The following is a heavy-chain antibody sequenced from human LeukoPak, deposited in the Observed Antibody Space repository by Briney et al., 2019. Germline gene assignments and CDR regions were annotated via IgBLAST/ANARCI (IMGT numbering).Heavy chain of an antibody. CDR3: ARGTPGGYFDY. J-gene: IGHJ4*02. Sequence: LRLSCAASGFTFSSYSMNWVRQAPGKGLEWIGYIYYSGSTYYNPSLKSRVTISVDTSKNQFSLKLSSVTAADTAVYYCARGTPGGYFDYWGQGTLVTVSS. CDR2: IYYSGST. D-gene: IGHD1-14*01. V-gene: IGHV4-30-4*08. CDR1: GFTFSSYS.